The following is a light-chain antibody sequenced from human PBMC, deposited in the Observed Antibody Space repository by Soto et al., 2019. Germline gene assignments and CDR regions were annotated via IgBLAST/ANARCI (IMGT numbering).Light chain of an antibody. CDR1: SSDIGSYSF. CDR3: CSYAGGLTWV. CDR2: EDN. J-gene: IGLJ3*02. V-gene: IGLV2-23*01. Sequence: QSVLTQPASVSGSPGQSITISCSGTSSDIGSYSFVSWYQQHPDKAPKLIIYEDNSRPSGVSNRFSGSKSGNTASLTISGLQAEDEAYYYCCSYAGGLTWVFGGGTKLTVL.